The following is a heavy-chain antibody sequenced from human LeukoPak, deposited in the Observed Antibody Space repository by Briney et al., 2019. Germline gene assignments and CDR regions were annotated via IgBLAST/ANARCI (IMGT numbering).Heavy chain of an antibody. CDR3: AGPHTRGWYLTFDY. D-gene: IGHD6-19*01. CDR2: IKEDGREK. V-gene: IGHV3-7*01. J-gene: IGHJ4*02. Sequence: GGSLRLSCAASGLTFSTSWMFWVRQTPGKGLEWVANIKEDGREKYYVDSVKGRFTISRDNAKNSLYLQMNSLRAEDTAIYYCAGPHTRGWYLTFDYWGQGTLVTVSS. CDR1: GLTFSTSW.